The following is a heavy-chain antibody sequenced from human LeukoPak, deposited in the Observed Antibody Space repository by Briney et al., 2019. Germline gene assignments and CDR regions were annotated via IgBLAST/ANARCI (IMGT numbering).Heavy chain of an antibody. Sequence: GGSLRLSCAASGFTFSSYAMHWVRQAPGKGLEWVSYISSSSSTIYYADSVKGRFTISRDNAKNSLYLQMNSLRAEDTAVYYCAKDHQYNWNYAGWFDPWGQGTLVTVSS. CDR3: AKDHQYNWNYAGWFDP. CDR2: ISSSSSTI. J-gene: IGHJ5*02. CDR1: GFTFSSYA. D-gene: IGHD1-7*01. V-gene: IGHV3-48*01.